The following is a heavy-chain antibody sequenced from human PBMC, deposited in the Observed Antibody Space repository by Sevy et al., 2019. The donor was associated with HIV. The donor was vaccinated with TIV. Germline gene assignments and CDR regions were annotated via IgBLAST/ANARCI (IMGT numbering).Heavy chain of an antibody. CDR3: ATAREYYSDNSGYLDY. Sequence: ASVTVSCKVSGYTLSELSMHWVRQPPAKGLEWMGRFDLDDGETIYAQRFQGRVTMTEDTSADTAYMELSSLRSEDTAMYYGATAREYYSDNSGYLDYWGQGTPVTVSS. CDR1: GYTLSELS. D-gene: IGHD3-22*01. V-gene: IGHV1-24*01. CDR2: FDLDDGET. J-gene: IGHJ4*02.